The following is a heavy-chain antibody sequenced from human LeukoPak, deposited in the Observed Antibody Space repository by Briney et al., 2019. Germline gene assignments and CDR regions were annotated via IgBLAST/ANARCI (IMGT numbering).Heavy chain of an antibody. Sequence: GGSLRLSCAASGFTFSDYYMSWLRQAPGKGLEWVSYISSSGSTIYYADSVKGRFTISRDNAKNSLYLQMNSLRAEDTAVYYCASRSGYYYAYFDYWGQGTLVTVSS. CDR3: ASRSGYYYAYFDY. CDR2: ISSSGSTI. V-gene: IGHV3-11*01. D-gene: IGHD3-22*01. J-gene: IGHJ4*02. CDR1: GFTFSDYY.